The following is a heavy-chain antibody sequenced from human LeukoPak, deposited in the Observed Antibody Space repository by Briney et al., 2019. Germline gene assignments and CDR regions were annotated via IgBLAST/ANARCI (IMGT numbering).Heavy chain of an antibody. D-gene: IGHD2-2*01. J-gene: IGHJ4*02. CDR2: IGGYNGNT. CDR3: ARDLSSSASWVDY. CDR1: GYTFTSYG. Sequence: ASVKVSCKASGYTFTSYGISWVRQAPGQGLEWMGWIGGYNGNTNYAQKLQGRVTMTPDTSTSTVYMELRSLRSDDTAVYYCARDLSSSASWVDYWGQGTLVTVSS. V-gene: IGHV1-18*01.